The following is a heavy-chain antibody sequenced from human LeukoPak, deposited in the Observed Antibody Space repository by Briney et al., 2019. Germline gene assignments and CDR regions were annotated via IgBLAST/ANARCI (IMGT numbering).Heavy chain of an antibody. J-gene: IGHJ6*02. V-gene: IGHV4-59*01. Sequence: SETLSLTCTVSGGSISSYYWSWIRQPPGKGLEWIGYMYYSGSTNYNPSLKSRVTISVDTSKNRFSLRLSSVTAADMAVYYCTRAVNVEYTGMDVWGQGTTVTVSS. CDR1: GGSISSYY. CDR3: TRAVNVEYTGMDV. D-gene: IGHD1-1*01. CDR2: MYYSGST.